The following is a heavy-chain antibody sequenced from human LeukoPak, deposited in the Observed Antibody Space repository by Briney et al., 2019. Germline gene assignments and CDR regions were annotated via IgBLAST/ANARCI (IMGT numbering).Heavy chain of an antibody. D-gene: IGHD3-3*01. V-gene: IGHV3-48*01. CDR2: FGISGTI. CDR1: GFTVSTYD. CDR3: AGYGFYPY. Sequence: GGSLRLSCAASGFTVSTYDMHWVRQAPGEGPEWIAYFGISGTIYYADSVRGRFTISRDSAKNSLRLEMNSLRVDDTAIYYCAGYGFYPYWGQGTPVTVSS. J-gene: IGHJ4*02.